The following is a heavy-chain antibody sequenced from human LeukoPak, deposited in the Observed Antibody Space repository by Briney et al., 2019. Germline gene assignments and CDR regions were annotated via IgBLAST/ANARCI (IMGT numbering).Heavy chain of an antibody. D-gene: IGHD3-16*01. CDR3: ARDRLGLPVDY. CDR1: GGFLSTCY. V-gene: IGHV4-59*01. Sequence: SETLSLTCTVAGGFLSTCYWTWIQQPPGRGPEWVGYIYYSASTNYNPSLKSRVTMSVDTSKNQFSLKLNSVTAADTAVYYRARDRLGLPVDYWGRGTLVTVSS. CDR2: IYYSAST. J-gene: IGHJ4*02.